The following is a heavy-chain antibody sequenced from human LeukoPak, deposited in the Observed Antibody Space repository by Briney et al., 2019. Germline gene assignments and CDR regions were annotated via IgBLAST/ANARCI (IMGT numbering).Heavy chain of an antibody. J-gene: IGHJ6*03. D-gene: IGHD2/OR15-2a*01. Sequence: AASVKVSCKASGYTFTSYDINWVRQATGQGLEWMGWMNPNSGNTGYAQKFQGRVTMTRNTSISTAYMELSSLRSEDTAVYYCARGFRPLSFLRDYYYMDVWGKGTTVTVSS. CDR2: MNPNSGNT. V-gene: IGHV1-8*01. CDR3: ARGFRPLSFLRDYYYMDV. CDR1: GYTFTSYD.